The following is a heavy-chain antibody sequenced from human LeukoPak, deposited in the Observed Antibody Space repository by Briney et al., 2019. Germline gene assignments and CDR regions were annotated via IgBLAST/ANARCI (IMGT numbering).Heavy chain of an antibody. CDR1: GFTFSSYA. V-gene: IGHV3-23*01. D-gene: IGHD2-2*01. CDR3: AHTSSTRVYYFDY. Sequence: GGSLRLSCAASGFTFSSYAMSWVRQAPGKGLEWVSAISGSGGSTYYADSVKGRFTISRDNSRNTLYLQMNSLRAEDTAVYYCAHTSSTRVYYFDYWGQGTLVTVSS. CDR2: ISGSGGST. J-gene: IGHJ4*02.